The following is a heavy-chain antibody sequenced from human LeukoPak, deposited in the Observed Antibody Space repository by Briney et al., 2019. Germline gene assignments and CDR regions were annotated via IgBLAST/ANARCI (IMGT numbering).Heavy chain of an antibody. D-gene: IGHD4-17*01. CDR2: INAGNGNT. CDR1: GYTFTSYA. J-gene: IGHJ4*02. V-gene: IGHV1-3*01. CDR3: ARVPTVISALWDY. Sequence: ASVRVSCKASGYTFTSYAMHWVRQAPGQRLEWMGGINAGNGNTKYSQKFQGRVTITRDTSASKVYMELSSLRSEDTAVYYCARVPTVISALWDYWGQGTLVTVSS.